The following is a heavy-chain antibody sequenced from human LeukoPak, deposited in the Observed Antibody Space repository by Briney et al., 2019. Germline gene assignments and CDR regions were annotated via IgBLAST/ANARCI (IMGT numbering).Heavy chain of an antibody. CDR2: INPNSGGT. D-gene: IGHD3-10*01. CDR1: GYTFTGYY. Sequence: ASVKVSCKASGYTFTGYYMHWVRQAPGQGLEWMGWINPNSGGTNYAQKFQGRVTMTRDTSISTAYMELSRLRSDDTAVYYCARELLWFGELYKGPDYWGQGTLVTVSP. CDR3: ARELLWFGELYKGPDY. J-gene: IGHJ4*02. V-gene: IGHV1-2*02.